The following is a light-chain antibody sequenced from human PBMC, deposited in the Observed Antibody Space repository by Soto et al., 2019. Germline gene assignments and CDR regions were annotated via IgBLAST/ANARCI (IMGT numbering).Light chain of an antibody. Sequence: QSVLTQPPSVSGAPGQRVTISCTGTSSNIGAGYDVHWYQQVPGTSPKLLIFVNSNRPSGVPDRFSGSKSGTSASLAITGLQAEHEADYYCQSYENSLSVHVVFGGGTKLTVL. CDR2: VNS. J-gene: IGLJ2*01. CDR3: QSYENSLSVHVV. V-gene: IGLV1-40*01. CDR1: SSNIGAGYD.